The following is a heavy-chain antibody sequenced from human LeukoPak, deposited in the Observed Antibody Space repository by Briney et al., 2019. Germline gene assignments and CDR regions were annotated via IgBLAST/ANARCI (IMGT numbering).Heavy chain of an antibody. CDR1: GFTFSSYG. CDR3: ARAPSRGWYRYYFDY. D-gene: IGHD6-19*01. Sequence: GGSLRLSCTVSGFTFSSYGMHWVRQAPGKGLEWVAVISYDGSNRYFGDSVKGRFTISRDNPKNTLYLQMNSLRAEDTAVYYWARAPSRGWYRYYFDYGGQGTLVTVSS. J-gene: IGHJ4*02. V-gene: IGHV3-30*03. CDR2: ISYDGSNR.